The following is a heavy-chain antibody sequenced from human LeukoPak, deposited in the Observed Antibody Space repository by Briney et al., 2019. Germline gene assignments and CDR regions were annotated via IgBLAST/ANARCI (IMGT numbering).Heavy chain of an antibody. CDR1: GYSFTSYW. J-gene: IGHJ6*03. V-gene: IGHV5-51*01. D-gene: IGHD5-24*01. CDR2: IYPGDSDT. CDR3: ARHLETLEMAPQRGFYWYYYYMDV. Sequence: GESLKISCKTSGYSFTSYWIGWVRQMPGKGLEWMGIIYPGDSDTRYSPSFQGQVTISADKSISTAYLQWSSLKASDTAMYYCARHLETLEMAPQRGFYWYYYYMDVWGKGTTVTVSS.